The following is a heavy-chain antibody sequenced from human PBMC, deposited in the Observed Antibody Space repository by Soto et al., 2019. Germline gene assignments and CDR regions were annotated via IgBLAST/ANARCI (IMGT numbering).Heavy chain of an antibody. D-gene: IGHD3-22*01. CDR2: ISAYNGNT. V-gene: IGHV1-18*01. Sequence: GASVKVSCKASGYTFTSYGISWVRQAPGQGLEWMGWISAYNGNTNYAQKLQGRVTMTTDTSTSTAYMELRSLRSDDTAVYYCARLGTYYYDSSGYFGSWFDPWGQGTLVTVSS. CDR1: GYTFTSYG. J-gene: IGHJ5*02. CDR3: ARLGTYYYDSSGYFGSWFDP.